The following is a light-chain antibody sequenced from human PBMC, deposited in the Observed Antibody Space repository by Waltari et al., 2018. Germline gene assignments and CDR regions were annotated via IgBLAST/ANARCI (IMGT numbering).Light chain of an antibody. J-gene: IGKJ4*01. Sequence: EIVLTQSPGTLSLSPGEGATLSCRTSQTIRTTYLAWYQQKPGQAPTRLIYGTFSRATGIPDRFTGSGSGTDFSLTISSLEPEDLATYYCQQYDISPLTFGGGTKVEIK. V-gene: IGKV3-20*01. CDR3: QQYDISPLT. CDR2: GTF. CDR1: QTIRTTY.